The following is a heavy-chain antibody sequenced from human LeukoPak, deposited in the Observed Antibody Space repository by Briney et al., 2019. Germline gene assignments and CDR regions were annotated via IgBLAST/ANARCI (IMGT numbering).Heavy chain of an antibody. CDR3: ASSGGYCSSTSCYSDY. V-gene: IGHV1-69*05. J-gene: IGHJ4*02. CDR1: GGTFSSYA. Sequence: GSSVKVSCKASGGTFSSYAISWVRQAPGQGLEWMGGIIPIFGTANYAQKFQGRVTITTDESTSTAYMELSSLRSEDTAVYYCASSGGYCSSTSCYSDYRGQGTLVTVSS. CDR2: IIPIFGTA. D-gene: IGHD2-2*01.